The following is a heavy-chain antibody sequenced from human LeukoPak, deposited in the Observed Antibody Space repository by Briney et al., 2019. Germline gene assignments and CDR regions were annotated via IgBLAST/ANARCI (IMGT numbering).Heavy chain of an antibody. CDR2: INPNSGGT. J-gene: IGHJ4*02. CDR3: ARGDDYSNYWHDY. CDR1: GYTFTGYY. D-gene: IGHD4-11*01. V-gene: IGHV1-2*06. Sequence: ASVKVSCKASGYTFTGYYMHWVRQAPGQGLEWMGRINPNSGGTNYAQKLQGRVTMTTDTSTSTAYMELRSLRSDDTAVYYCARGDDYSNYWHDYWGQGTLVTVSS.